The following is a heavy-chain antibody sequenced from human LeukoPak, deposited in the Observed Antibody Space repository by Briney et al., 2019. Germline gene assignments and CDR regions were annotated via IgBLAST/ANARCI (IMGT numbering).Heavy chain of an antibody. Sequence: GGSLRLSCAASGFTFDDYAMHWVRQAPGKGLEWVSLISWDGGSTYYADSVKGRFTISRDNSKNSLYLQMNSLRAEDTALYYCAKDKNRALGARGPFDYWGQGTLVTVSS. CDR1: GFTFDDYA. CDR2: ISWDGGST. J-gene: IGHJ4*02. CDR3: AKDKNRALGARGPFDY. D-gene: IGHD2/OR15-2a*01. V-gene: IGHV3-43D*03.